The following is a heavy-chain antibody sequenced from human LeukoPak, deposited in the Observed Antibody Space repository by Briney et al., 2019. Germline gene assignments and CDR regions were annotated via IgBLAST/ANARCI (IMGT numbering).Heavy chain of an antibody. CDR1: GFTFNDYA. V-gene: IGHV3-9*01. CDR2: ISWNSGSL. J-gene: IGHJ4*02. Sequence: GGSLRLFCVASGFTFNDYAMHWVRQAPGKGLEWVSGISWNSGSLGYADSVKGRFTISRDNAKNSLYLQMNSLRAEDTAFYYCAKADSGWTLYYFDYWGQGTLVTVSS. CDR3: AKADSGWTLYYFDY. D-gene: IGHD6-19*01.